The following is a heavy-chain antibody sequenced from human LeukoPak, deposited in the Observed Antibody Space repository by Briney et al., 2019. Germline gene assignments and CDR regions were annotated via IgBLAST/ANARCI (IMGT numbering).Heavy chain of an antibody. Sequence: GGSLRLSCAASGFTFSSYGMHWVRQAPGKGLEWVAVISYDGSNKYYADSVKGRFTISRDNSKNTLYLQMNSLRAEDTAVYYCARDLWRVREKYPDYFDYWGQGTLVTVSS. V-gene: IGHV3-30*19. J-gene: IGHJ4*02. CDR2: ISYDGSNK. CDR3: ARDLWRVREKYPDYFDY. CDR1: GFTFSSYG. D-gene: IGHD3-10*01.